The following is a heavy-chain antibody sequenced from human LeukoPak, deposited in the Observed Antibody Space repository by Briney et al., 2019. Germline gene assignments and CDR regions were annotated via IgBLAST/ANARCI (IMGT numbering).Heavy chain of an antibody. J-gene: IGHJ6*02. V-gene: IGHV4-31*03. CDR2: IYYSGST. CDR3: ARDLNSEQRAVGMDV. Sequence: SETRSLTCTVSGGSISSGGYYWSWIRQHPGKGLEWIGYIYYSGSTYYNPSLKSRVTISVDTSKNQFSLKLSSVTAADTAVYYCARDLNSEQRAVGMDVWGQGTTVAVSS. CDR1: GGSISSGGYY. D-gene: IGHD2/OR15-2a*01.